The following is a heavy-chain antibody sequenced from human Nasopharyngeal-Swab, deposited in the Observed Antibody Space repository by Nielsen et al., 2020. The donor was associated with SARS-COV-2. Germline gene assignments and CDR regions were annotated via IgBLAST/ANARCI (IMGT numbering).Heavy chain of an antibody. V-gene: IGHV3-21*01. CDR1: GFTFSTYS. CDR3: ARAQTSVTGMGAFDI. J-gene: IGHJ3*02. Sequence: GESLKISCAASGFTFSTYSMNWVRQAPGKGLEWVSSISSSSSYIYYADSLKGRFTISRDNAKNSLYLQMNSLRAGDTAVYYCARAQTSVTGMGAFDIWGQGTMVTVSS. D-gene: IGHD4-17*01. CDR2: ISSSSSYI.